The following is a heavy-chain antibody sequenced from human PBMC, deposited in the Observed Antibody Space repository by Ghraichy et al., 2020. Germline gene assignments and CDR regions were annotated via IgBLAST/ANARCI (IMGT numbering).Heavy chain of an antibody. Sequence: SETLSLTCTVSGGSISSKYWSWIRHPPGKGLEWIGYIYYSGSTNYNPSLKSRVTISVDTSKNQFSLKLSSVTAADTAVYYCARTPARAYCSGGSCYPYYYYAMDVWGQGTTVTVSS. J-gene: IGHJ6*02. CDR2: IYYSGST. V-gene: IGHV4-59*01. CDR3: ARTPARAYCSGGSCYPYYYYAMDV. D-gene: IGHD2-15*01. CDR1: GGSISSKY.